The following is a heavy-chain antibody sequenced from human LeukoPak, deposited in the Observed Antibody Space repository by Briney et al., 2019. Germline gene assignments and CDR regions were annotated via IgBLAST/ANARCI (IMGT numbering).Heavy chain of an antibody. CDR3: ARGRSGSHHSPFDY. CDR2: ISYSGST. J-gene: IGHJ4*02. V-gene: IGHV4-59*01. D-gene: IGHD1-26*01. CDR1: GGSISSYY. Sequence: PSETLSLTCTVSGGSISSYYWSWIRQPPGKGLEWIGYISYSGSTNFNPSLKSRVTISVDTSKNQFSLKLDSVTAADTAVYYCARGRSGSHHSPFDYWGQGTLVTVSS.